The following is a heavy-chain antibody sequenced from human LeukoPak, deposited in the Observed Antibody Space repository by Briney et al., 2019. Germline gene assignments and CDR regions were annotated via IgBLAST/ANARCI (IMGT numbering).Heavy chain of an antibody. CDR1: GFTVSSNY. D-gene: IGHD6-6*01. J-gene: IGHJ6*04. V-gene: IGHV3-66*01. Sequence: PGGSLRLSCAASGFTVSSNYMSWVRQAPGKGLEWVSVIYSGGSTYYADSVKGRFTISRDNVKDSLYLQMNSLRVEDTAVYYCSGENTEYSTSGLGVWGKGTTVTVSS. CDR2: IYSGGST. CDR3: SGENTEYSTSGLGV.